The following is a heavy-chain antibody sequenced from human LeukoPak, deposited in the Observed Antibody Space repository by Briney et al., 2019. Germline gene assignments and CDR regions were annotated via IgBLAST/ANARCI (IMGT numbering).Heavy chain of an antibody. CDR1: GFTFSEYA. V-gene: IGHV3-30-3*01. CDR3: ARVPAVAPAY. Sequence: PGGSLRLSCAASGFTFSEYAIHGLRQAPGKGLEWVAVISYDGSNEYYADSVKGRFTISRDNSKNTLYLQMNSLRAEDTAVYYCARVPAVAPAYWGQGTLVTVSS. CDR2: ISYDGSNE. J-gene: IGHJ4*02.